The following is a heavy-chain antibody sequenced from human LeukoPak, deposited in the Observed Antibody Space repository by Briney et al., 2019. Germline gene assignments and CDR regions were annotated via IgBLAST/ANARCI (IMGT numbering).Heavy chain of an antibody. CDR1: GGSISSGDYY. CDR3: ASLYCSSTSCYFDY. Sequence: PSETLCLTCTVSGGSISSGDYYWSWIRQPPGKGLEWIGYIYYSGSTYYNPSLKSRVTISVDTSKNQFSLKLSSVTAADTAVYYCASLYCSSTSCYFDYWGQGTLVTVSS. V-gene: IGHV4-30-4*08. D-gene: IGHD2-2*01. CDR2: IYYSGST. J-gene: IGHJ4*02.